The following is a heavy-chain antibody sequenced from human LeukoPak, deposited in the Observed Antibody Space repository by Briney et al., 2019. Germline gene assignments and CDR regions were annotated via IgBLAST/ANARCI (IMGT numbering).Heavy chain of an antibody. J-gene: IGHJ4*02. CDR2: ISAYNGNT. D-gene: IGHD3-9*01. CDR1: GYTFTSYG. Sequence: ASVKVSCKASGYTFTSYGISWVRQAPGQGLEWMGWISAYNGNTNYAQKLQGRVTMTTDTSTSTAYMELRSLRSDDTAVYYCARDHYDILTGQLKGDYWGQGTLVTVSS. CDR3: ARDHYDILTGQLKGDY. V-gene: IGHV1-18*01.